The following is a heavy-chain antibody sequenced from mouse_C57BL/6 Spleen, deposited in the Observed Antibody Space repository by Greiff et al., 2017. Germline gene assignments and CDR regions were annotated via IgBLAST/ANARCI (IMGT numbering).Heavy chain of an antibody. J-gene: IGHJ4*01. V-gene: IGHV5-17*01. D-gene: IGHD2-4*01. CDR2: ISRGSSTI. CDR3: ARSYYDYDVGDYAMDY. CDR1: GFTFSDYG. Sequence: EVKLVESGGGLVKPGASLKLSCAASGFTFSDYGMHWVSQAPEKGLEWVAYISRGSSTINYADTVKGRFTMSRDNAKNTLFLQMTSLRSEDTAMYYCARSYYDYDVGDYAMDYWGQGTSVTVSS.